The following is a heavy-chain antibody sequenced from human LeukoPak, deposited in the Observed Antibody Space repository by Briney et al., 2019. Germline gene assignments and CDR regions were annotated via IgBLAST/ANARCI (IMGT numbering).Heavy chain of an antibody. Sequence: GGSLRLSCAASGFTFSTYNMNWVRQAPGKGLEWVSSISSGNTYIYYADSVKGRFTISRDNAKNSLYLQMNSLRAEDTAVYYCARDPQWLRRGMGVWGQGTTVTVSS. CDR1: GFTFSTYN. V-gene: IGHV3-21*01. CDR3: ARDPQWLRRGMGV. J-gene: IGHJ6*02. D-gene: IGHD5-12*01. CDR2: ISSGNTYI.